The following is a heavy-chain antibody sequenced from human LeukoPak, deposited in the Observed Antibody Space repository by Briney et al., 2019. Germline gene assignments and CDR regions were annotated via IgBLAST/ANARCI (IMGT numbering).Heavy chain of an antibody. Sequence: GSMRLSCAASGFTFSSYAMSWVRQAPGKGLEWVSVMYSGGSTYYADSVKGRVAISRDNSQNTVFLQMNSVRVEDTAVYYCARSYSNHLFGMDVWGQGTAVTVSS. J-gene: IGHJ6*02. CDR1: GFTFSSYA. D-gene: IGHD4-11*01. V-gene: IGHV3-66*01. CDR3: ARSYSNHLFGMDV. CDR2: MYSGGST.